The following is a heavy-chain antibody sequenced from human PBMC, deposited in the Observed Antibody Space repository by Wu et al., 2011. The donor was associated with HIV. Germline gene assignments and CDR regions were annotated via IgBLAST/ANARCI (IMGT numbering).Heavy chain of an antibody. CDR3: ARGRVPLGYSSSWSI. CDR2: INPNSGGT. CDR1: GYTFTGYY. V-gene: IGHV1-2*02. D-gene: IGHD6-13*01. Sequence: QVQLVQSGAEVKKPGASVKVSCKASGYTFTGYYMHWVRQAPGQGLEWMGWINPNSGGTNYAQKFQGRVTMTRDTSISTAYMELSRLRSDDTAVYYCARGRVPLGYSSSWSIWGQGTLVTVSS. J-gene: IGHJ4*02.